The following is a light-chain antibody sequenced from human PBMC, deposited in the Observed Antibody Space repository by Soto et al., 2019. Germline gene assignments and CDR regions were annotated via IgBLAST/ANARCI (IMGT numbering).Light chain of an antibody. Sequence: DIQMTQSPSSLSASVGDRITITSRASQGIYNFLAWYQQSPGKVPTLLIYAASTLRSGVPSRFSGSGSGTDFNLTISSLQPEDVATYYCQKYNTAPLTFGGGTKVEIK. CDR2: AAS. J-gene: IGKJ4*01. V-gene: IGKV1-27*01. CDR3: QKYNTAPLT. CDR1: QGIYNF.